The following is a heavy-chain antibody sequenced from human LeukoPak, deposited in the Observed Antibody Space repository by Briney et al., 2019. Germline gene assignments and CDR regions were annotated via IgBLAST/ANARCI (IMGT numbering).Heavy chain of an antibody. D-gene: IGHD5-12*01. J-gene: IGHJ4*02. CDR3: AGGYSGYFDY. Sequence: PSETLSLTCTVSGGSISSSSYYWGWIRQHPGKGLEWIGSIYYSGSTYYNPSLKSRVTISVDTSKNQFSLKLSSVTAADTAVYYCAGGYSGYFDYWGQGTLVTVSS. CDR1: GGSISSSSYY. V-gene: IGHV4-39*01. CDR2: IYYSGST.